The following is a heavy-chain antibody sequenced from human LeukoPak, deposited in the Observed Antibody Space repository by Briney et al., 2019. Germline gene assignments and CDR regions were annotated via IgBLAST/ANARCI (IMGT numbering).Heavy chain of an antibody. CDR1: GFIFSDHY. CDR3: TRAYWYRFDY. Sequence: GGSLRLSCAASGFIFSDHYMFWVRQAPGKGLEWVGHVGNKDDSYTTDYAASVKGRFTISRDDSKNSLDLQMNSLKIEDTAMYYCTRAYWYRFDYWGQGTLVTVSS. CDR2: VGNKDDSYTT. D-gene: IGHD2-8*02. V-gene: IGHV3-72*01. J-gene: IGHJ4*02.